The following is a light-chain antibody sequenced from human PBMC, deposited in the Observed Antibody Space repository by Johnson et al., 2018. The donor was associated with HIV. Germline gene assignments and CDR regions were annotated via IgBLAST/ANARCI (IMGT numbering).Light chain of an antibody. Sequence: QPVLTQPPSVSAAPGQKVTISCSGSSYNIGNNYVSWYQQLPGTAPKLLIYAKNKRPSGVPDRFSASKSGTSATLDITGLQPGDEADYYCGTWDSSLRAYVFGTGTKVPVL. CDR3: GTWDSSLRAYV. V-gene: IGLV1-51*01. CDR1: SYNIGNNY. CDR2: AKN. J-gene: IGLJ1*01.